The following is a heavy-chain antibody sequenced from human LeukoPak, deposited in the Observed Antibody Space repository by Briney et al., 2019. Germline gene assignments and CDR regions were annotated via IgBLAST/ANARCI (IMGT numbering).Heavy chain of an antibody. CDR2: ISYDGSNK. J-gene: IGHJ6*02. D-gene: IGHD6-13*01. Sequence: GGSLRLSCAASGFTFSSYGMHWVRQAPGKGLEWVAVISYDGSNKYYADSVKGRFTISRDNSKNTLYLQMNSLRAEDTAVYYCAKRIAAADYYYYGMDVWGQGTTVTVSS. CDR3: AKRIAAADYYYYGMDV. V-gene: IGHV3-30*18. CDR1: GFTFSSYG.